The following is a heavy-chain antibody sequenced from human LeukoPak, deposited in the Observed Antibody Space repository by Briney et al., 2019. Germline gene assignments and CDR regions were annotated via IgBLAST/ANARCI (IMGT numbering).Heavy chain of an antibody. Sequence: ASVKVSCKASGYTFTSYDINWVRQATGQGLEWMGYISAYNGNTYYAPKFQGRVTMATDTSTSTAYLELRSLRSDDTAVYYCGRDYYDGSGYFDYWGQGSLVTVSS. CDR3: GRDYYDGSGYFDY. V-gene: IGHV1-18*01. CDR1: GYTFTSYD. CDR2: ISAYNGNT. J-gene: IGHJ4*02. D-gene: IGHD3-22*01.